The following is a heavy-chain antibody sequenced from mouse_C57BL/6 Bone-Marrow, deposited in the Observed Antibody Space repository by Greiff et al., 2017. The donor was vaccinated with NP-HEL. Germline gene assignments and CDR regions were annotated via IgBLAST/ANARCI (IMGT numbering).Heavy chain of an antibody. CDR3: ARNPSPINPWYFDV. Sequence: QVQLQQSGPGLVQPSQSLSITCTVSGFSLTSYGVHWVRQSPGKGLEWLGVIWSGGSTDYNAAFISRLSISKDNSKSQVFFQRNSLQADDTAIYYCARNPSPINPWYFDVWGTGTTVTVSS. CDR2: IWSGGST. V-gene: IGHV2-2*01. J-gene: IGHJ1*03. D-gene: IGHD1-1*01. CDR1: GFSLTSYG.